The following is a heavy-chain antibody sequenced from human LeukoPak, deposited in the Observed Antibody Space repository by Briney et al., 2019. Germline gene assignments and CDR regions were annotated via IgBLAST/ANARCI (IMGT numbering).Heavy chain of an antibody. J-gene: IGHJ4*02. CDR3: TRGSSGYPLDY. CDR1: GFTFSGSA. Sequence: GGSLRLSCAASGFTFSGSAMHWVRQASGKGLESVGRIRSKANSYATAYAASVKGRFTISRDDSKNTAYLQMNSLKTEDTAVYYCTRGSSGYPLDYWGQGTLVTVSS. D-gene: IGHD3-22*01. CDR2: IRSKANSYAT. V-gene: IGHV3-73*01.